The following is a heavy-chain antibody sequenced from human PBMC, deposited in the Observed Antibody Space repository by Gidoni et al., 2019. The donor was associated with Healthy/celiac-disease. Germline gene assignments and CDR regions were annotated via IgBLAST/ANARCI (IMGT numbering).Heavy chain of an antibody. D-gene: IGHD1-1*01. CDR3: ARDSGTGTVDY. CDR2: IYYSGST. Sequence: QVQLQESGPGLVKPSQTLSLTCTVSGASFSSGGYYWSWIRQHPGKGLEWLGYIYYSGSTYYHPSLNSRVTISVDTSKNQFSLKLSSVTAADTAVYYCARDSGTGTVDYWGQGTLVTVSS. CDR1: GASFSSGGYY. J-gene: IGHJ4*02. V-gene: IGHV4-31*03.